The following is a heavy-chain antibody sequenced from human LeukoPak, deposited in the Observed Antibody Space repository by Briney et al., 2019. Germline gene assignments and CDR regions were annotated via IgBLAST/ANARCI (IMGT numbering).Heavy chain of an antibody. J-gene: IGHJ3*02. CDR3: ARGVLERSPLPDDAFDI. Sequence: GESLKISCKGSGYSFTSYWIGWVRQMPGKGLEWMGIIYPGDSDTRYSPSFQGQVTISADKSISTAYLQWSSLKASDTAMYYCARGVLERSPLPDDAFDIWGQGTMVTVSS. CDR2: IYPGDSDT. V-gene: IGHV5-51*01. CDR1: GYSFTSYW. D-gene: IGHD1-1*01.